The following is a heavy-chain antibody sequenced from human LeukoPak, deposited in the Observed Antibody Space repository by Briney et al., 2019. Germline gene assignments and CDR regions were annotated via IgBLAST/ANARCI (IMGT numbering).Heavy chain of an antibody. J-gene: IGHJ4*02. Sequence: GGSLRLSCAASGFTFSSSGMSWVRQAPGKGLEWVSGIVGSGHSTYYADSVKGRFTISRDNYKNTVYLQMNSLRAEDTAVYYCVKVPPAPYSGYHYWLFDYWGQGTLVTVSS. CDR2: IVGSGHST. CDR3: VKVPPAPYSGYHYWLFDY. D-gene: IGHD3-22*01. V-gene: IGHV3-23*01. CDR1: GFTFSSSG.